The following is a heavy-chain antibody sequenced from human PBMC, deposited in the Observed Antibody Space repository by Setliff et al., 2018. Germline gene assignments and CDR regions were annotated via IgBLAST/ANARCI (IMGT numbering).Heavy chain of an antibody. CDR3: AKVLGGYSYGFCDY. V-gene: IGHV3-7*03. CDR1: GFTFSSYW. CDR2: IKQDGSEK. J-gene: IGHJ4*02. Sequence: GGSLRLSCAASGFTFSSYWMSWVRQAPGKGLEWVANIKQDGSEKYYVDSVKGRFTISRDNAKNSLYLQMNSLRAEDTALYYCAKVLGGYSYGFCDYWGQGTLVTVSS. D-gene: IGHD5-18*01.